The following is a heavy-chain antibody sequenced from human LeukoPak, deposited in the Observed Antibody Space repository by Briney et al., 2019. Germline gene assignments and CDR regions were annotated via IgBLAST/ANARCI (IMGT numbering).Heavy chain of an antibody. CDR2: ISGSGGST. D-gene: IGHD3-9*01. V-gene: IGHV3-23*01. CDR1: GFTFSSYA. Sequence: PGGSLRLSCAASGFTFSSYAMSWVRQAPGRGLEWVSAISGSGGSTYYADSVKGRFTISRDNSKNTLYLQMNSLRAEDTAVYYCAKSNSSLYDILPPFDYWGQGTLVTVSS. J-gene: IGHJ4*02. CDR3: AKSNSSLYDILPPFDY.